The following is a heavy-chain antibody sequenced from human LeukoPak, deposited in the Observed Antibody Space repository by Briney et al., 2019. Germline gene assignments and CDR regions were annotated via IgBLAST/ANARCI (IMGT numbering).Heavy chain of an antibody. CDR2: IIPIFGTA. V-gene: IGHV1-69*13. D-gene: IGHD3-3*01. J-gene: IGHJ6*02. CDR3: AIGLRGNYDFWSGYLPHNYYYGMDV. CDR1: GYTFTSYG. Sequence: ASVKVSCKASGYTFTSYGISWVRQAPGQGLEWMGGIIPIFGTANYAQKFQGRVTITADESTSTAYMELSSLRSEDTAVYYCAIGLRGNYDFWSGYLPHNYYYGMDVWGQGTTVTVSS.